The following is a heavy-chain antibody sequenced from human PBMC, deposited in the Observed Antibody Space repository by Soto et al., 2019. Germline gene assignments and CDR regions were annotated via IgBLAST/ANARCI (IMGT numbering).Heavy chain of an antibody. V-gene: IGHV1-3*05. CDR3: ARGVAPYYFDY. CDR1: GYTFTSYA. J-gene: IGHJ4*02. D-gene: IGHD2-15*01. CDR2: INAGNGNT. Sequence: QVQLVQSGAEEKKPGASVKVSCKASGYTFTSYAMHWVRQAPGQRLEWMGWINAGNGNTKYSQKFQGRVTITRDTSASTGYMELSSLRSEDTAVYYCARGVAPYYFDYWGQGTLVTVCS.